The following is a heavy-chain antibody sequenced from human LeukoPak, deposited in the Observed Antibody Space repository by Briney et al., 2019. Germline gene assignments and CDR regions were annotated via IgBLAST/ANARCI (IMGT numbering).Heavy chain of an antibody. J-gene: IGHJ4*02. CDR3: AGDRWGSNYFDY. Sequence: GGSLRLSCAASGFTFSSYEMNWVRQAPGKGLEWVSYISSSGGTTFYADSVQGRFAISRDNAKNSLYLQMNSLRGEDTTVYYCAGDRWGSNYFDYWGQGTLVTVSS. CDR2: ISSSGGTT. V-gene: IGHV3-48*03. D-gene: IGHD3-16*01. CDR1: GFTFSSYE.